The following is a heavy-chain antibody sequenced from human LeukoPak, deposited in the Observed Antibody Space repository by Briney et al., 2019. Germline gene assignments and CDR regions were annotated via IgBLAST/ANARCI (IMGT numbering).Heavy chain of an antibody. J-gene: IGHJ3*02. D-gene: IGHD3-9*01. CDR2: MNPNSGNT. V-gene: IGHV1-8*02. Sequence: ASVKVSCKASGYTFTSYGISWVRQATGQGLEWMGWMNPNSGNTGYAQKFQGRVTMTRNTSISTAYMELSSLRSEDTAVYYCARGIVLRYFDWLLYPYAFDIWGQGTMVTVSS. CDR1: GYTFTSYG. CDR3: ARGIVLRYFDWLLYPYAFDI.